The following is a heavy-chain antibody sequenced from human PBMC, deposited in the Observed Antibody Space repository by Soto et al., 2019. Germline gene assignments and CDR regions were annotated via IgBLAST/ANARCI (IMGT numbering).Heavy chain of an antibody. D-gene: IGHD6-19*01. CDR2: IYYSGST. CDR1: GGSISSSSYY. J-gene: IGHJ5*02. Sequence: SETLSLTCTVSGGSISSSSYYWGWIGQPPGKGLEWIGSIYYSGSTYYNPSLKSRVTISVDTSKNQFSLKLSSVTAADTAVYYCARHPPMAGTFWFDPWGQGTLVTVSS. CDR3: ARHPPMAGTFWFDP. V-gene: IGHV4-39*01.